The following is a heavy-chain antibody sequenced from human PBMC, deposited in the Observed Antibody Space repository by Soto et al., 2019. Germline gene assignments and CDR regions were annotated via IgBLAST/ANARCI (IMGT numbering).Heavy chain of an antibody. Sequence: SETLSLTCTVSGGSISSGDYYWSWIRQPPGKGLEWIGYIYYSGSTYYNPSLKSRVTISVDTSKNQFSLKLSSVTAADTAVYYCASTSGSDFFFFDYWGQGTLVTVSS. CDR3: ASTSGSDFFFFDY. CDR2: IYYSGST. J-gene: IGHJ4*02. D-gene: IGHD6-19*01. CDR1: GGSISSGDYY. V-gene: IGHV4-30-4*01.